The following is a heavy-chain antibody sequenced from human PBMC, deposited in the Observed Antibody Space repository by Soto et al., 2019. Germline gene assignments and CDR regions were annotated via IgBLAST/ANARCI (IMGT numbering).Heavy chain of an antibody. CDR2: ISGSGGST. Sequence: EAQLLESGGGLVQPGGSLRLSCAASGFIFSTYAMSWVRQAPGKGLEWVSAISGSGGSTYQADSVKGRFTISRDSSKNTLYLQMNSLRAEDTAVYYCAKGVGTTVRNGQWYFDLWGRGTLVTVSS. CDR3: AKGVGTTVRNGQWYFDL. V-gene: IGHV3-23*01. D-gene: IGHD4-17*01. CDR1: GFIFSTYA. J-gene: IGHJ2*01.